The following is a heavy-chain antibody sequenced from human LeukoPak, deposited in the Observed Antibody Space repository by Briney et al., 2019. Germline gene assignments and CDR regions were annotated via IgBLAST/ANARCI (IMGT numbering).Heavy chain of an antibody. V-gene: IGHV4-59*01. CDR3: ARDPYGPSGYFGY. D-gene: IGHD3-10*01. J-gene: IGHJ4*03. CDR2: IYYSGNT. CDR1: GGSISSYY. Sequence: SETLSLTCTVSGGSISSYYWNWIRQPPGKGLEWIGYIYYSGNTNCNPSLKSRVTISVDTSKNQFSLKLNSVTAADTALYYCARDPYGPSGYFGYWGQGTLVTVSS.